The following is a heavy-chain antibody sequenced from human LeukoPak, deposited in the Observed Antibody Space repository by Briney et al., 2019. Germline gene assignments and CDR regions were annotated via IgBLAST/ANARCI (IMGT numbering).Heavy chain of an antibody. CDR3: AIMTATTPG. J-gene: IGHJ4*02. Sequence: PGGSLRLSCAASGFTFSSYAMHWVRQAPGKGLEWVAVISYDGSNKYYADSVKGRFTISRDNSKNTLYLQMNSLRAEDTAVYYCAIMTATTPGWGQGTLVTVSS. V-gene: IGHV3-30-3*01. CDR2: ISYDGSNK. CDR1: GFTFSSYA. D-gene: IGHD1/OR15-1a*01.